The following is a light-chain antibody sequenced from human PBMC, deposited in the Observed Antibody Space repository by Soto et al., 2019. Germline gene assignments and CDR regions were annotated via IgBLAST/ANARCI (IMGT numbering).Light chain of an antibody. CDR3: QQYNNWPLT. V-gene: IGKV3-15*01. Sequence: EIVMKQSPATLSVSPGERATLSCRASQSVSSNLAWYQQKPGQAPRLLIYGASTGATGIPARFSGSGSGTEFTLTISSLQSEDFAVYYCQQYNNWPLTFGGGTKVEIK. CDR2: GAS. CDR1: QSVSSN. J-gene: IGKJ4*01.